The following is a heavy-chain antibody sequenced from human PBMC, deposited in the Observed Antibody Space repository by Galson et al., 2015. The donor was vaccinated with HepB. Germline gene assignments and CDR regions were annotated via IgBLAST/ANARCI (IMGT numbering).Heavy chain of an antibody. CDR3: AGRRTHKGAYFDY. J-gene: IGHJ4*02. CDR2: IYYSGST. Sequence: ETLSLTCTVSGGSISSYYWSWIRQPPGKGLEWIGYIYYSGSTYYNPSLKSRVTISVDTSKNQFSLKLSSVTAADTAVYYCAGRRTHKGAYFDYWGQGTLVTVSS. D-gene: IGHD3/OR15-3a*01. V-gene: IGHV4-59*08. CDR1: GGSISSYY.